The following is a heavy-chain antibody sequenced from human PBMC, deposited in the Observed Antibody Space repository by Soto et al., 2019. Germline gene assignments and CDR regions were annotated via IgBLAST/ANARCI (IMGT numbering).Heavy chain of an antibody. Sequence: GGSLRLSCAASGFTFSNAWMSWVRQAPGKGLEWVGRIKSKTDGGTTDYAAPVKGRFTISRDDSKNTLYLQMNSLKTEDTAVYYCTTLTVQIIYCSSTSCYGNYYYYMDVWGKGTTVTVSS. J-gene: IGHJ6*03. D-gene: IGHD2-2*01. CDR3: TTLTVQIIYCSSTSCYGNYYYYMDV. CDR2: IKSKTDGGTT. V-gene: IGHV3-15*01. CDR1: GFTFSNAW.